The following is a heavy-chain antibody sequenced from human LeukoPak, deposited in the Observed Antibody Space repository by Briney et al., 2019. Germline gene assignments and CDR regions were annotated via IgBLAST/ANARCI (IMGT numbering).Heavy chain of an antibody. J-gene: IGHJ4*02. Sequence: GGSLRLSCAASGFTFSSYGMSWVRQAPGKGPEWVSSIGNTGSTTYYADSVKGRFTISRDNSKNMMYLQMNSLRAEDTAIYYCVKIAASASDYWGQGTLVTVSS. CDR1: GFTFSSYG. CDR3: VKIAASASDY. V-gene: IGHV3-23*01. CDR2: IGNTGSTT. D-gene: IGHD6-13*01.